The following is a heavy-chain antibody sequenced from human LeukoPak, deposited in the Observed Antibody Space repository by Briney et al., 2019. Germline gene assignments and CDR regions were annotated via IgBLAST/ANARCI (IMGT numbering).Heavy chain of an antibody. J-gene: IGHJ3*02. CDR3: ARVTFDGYNEFYAFDI. Sequence: SETLSLTCSVSGGSISSNYWSWVRQPPGKGLEWIGSIYYSGSTYYNPSLKSRVTISVDTSKNQFSLKLSSVTAADTAVYYCARVTFDGYNEFYAFDIWGQGTMVTVSS. V-gene: IGHV4-39*07. D-gene: IGHD5-24*01. CDR2: IYYSGST. CDR1: GGSISSNY.